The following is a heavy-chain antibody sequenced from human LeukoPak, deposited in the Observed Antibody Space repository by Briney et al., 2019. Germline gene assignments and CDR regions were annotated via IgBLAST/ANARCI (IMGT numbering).Heavy chain of an antibody. Sequence: SETLSLTCAVYGGSFSGYYWSWILQPPGKGLEWIGEINHSGSTNYNPSLKSRVTISVDTSKNQFSLKLSSVTAADTAVYYCARGAWGFYGSGKERDYFDYWGQGTLVTVSS. CDR3: ARGAWGFYGSGKERDYFDY. CDR1: GGSFSGYY. J-gene: IGHJ4*02. D-gene: IGHD3-10*01. V-gene: IGHV4-34*01. CDR2: INHSGST.